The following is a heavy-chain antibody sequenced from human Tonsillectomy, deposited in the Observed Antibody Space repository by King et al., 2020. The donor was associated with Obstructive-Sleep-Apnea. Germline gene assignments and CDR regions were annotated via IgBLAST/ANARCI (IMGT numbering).Heavy chain of an antibody. D-gene: IGHD4-23*01. J-gene: IGHJ4*02. V-gene: IGHV3-21*01. Sequence: VQLVESGGGLVKPGGSLRLSCAASGFTFSSYSMNLVRQAPGKGLEWVLSISSSTSYIYYTDSVKGRFTISRDNAKNSLYLQMNSLRAEDTAVYYCAGGFDYGGNRFDYWGQGTLVTVSS. CDR2: ISSSTSYI. CDR3: AGGFDYGGNRFDY. CDR1: GFTFSSYS.